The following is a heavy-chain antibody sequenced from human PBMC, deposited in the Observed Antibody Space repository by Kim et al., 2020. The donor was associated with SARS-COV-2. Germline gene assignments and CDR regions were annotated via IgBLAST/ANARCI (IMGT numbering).Heavy chain of an antibody. Sequence: GGSLRLSCTASGFTFSPFAMHWVRQAPGKGLEWVAVIRSDESKRYYAESVKDRFTISRDNSKNTLYLQMNSPRAEDTAIYYCARNFGSATMIGDVWGLGTMVTVSS. V-gene: IGHV3-33*01. J-gene: IGHJ3*01. D-gene: IGHD3-10*01. CDR3: ARNFGSATMIGDV. CDR2: IRSDESKR. CDR1: GFTFSPFA.